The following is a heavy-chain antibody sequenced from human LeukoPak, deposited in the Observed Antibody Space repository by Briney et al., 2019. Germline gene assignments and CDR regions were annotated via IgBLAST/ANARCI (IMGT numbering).Heavy chain of an antibody. Sequence: SETLSLTCAVYGGSFSGYYWSWIRQPPGKGLEWIGEINHSGSTNYNPSLKSRVTISVDTSKNQFSLKLSSVTAADTAVYYCARGWWFDPWGQGTLVTVSS. CDR2: INHSGST. V-gene: IGHV4-34*01. CDR3: ARGWWFDP. CDR1: GGSFSGYY. J-gene: IGHJ5*02.